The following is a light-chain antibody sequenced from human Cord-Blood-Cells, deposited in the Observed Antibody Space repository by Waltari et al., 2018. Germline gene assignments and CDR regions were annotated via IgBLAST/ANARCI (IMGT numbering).Light chain of an antibody. Sequence: SYDLTQPPSVSVSPGPTASITCSGYKFGDQYACWYPQNPGHPPVLVSYQDSKRPSGIPGRFSGSNSGNTATLTISGTQAMDEADYYCQAWDSSTAVFGGGTKLTVL. CDR3: QAWDSSTAV. V-gene: IGLV3-1*01. CDR2: QDS. CDR1: KFGDQY. J-gene: IGLJ3*02.